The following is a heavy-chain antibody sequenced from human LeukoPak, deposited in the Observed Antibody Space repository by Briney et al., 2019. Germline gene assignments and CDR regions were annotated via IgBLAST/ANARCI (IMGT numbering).Heavy chain of an antibody. J-gene: IGHJ4*02. V-gene: IGHV3-53*05. CDR3: AKTYYYGSGSYYPFDY. CDR2: IYSGGST. CDR1: GFTVSSNY. Sequence: GGSLRLSCAASGFTVSSNYMSWVRQAPGKGLEWVSVIYSGGSTYYADSVKGRFTISRDNSKSTLYIQMNSLRAEDTAVYYCAKTYYYGSGSYYPFDYWGQGTLVTVSS. D-gene: IGHD3-10*01.